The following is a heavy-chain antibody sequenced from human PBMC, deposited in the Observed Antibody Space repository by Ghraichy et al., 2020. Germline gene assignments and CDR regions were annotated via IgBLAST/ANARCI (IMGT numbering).Heavy chain of an antibody. CDR3: ARDFSSGWYGYYGMDV. D-gene: IGHD6-19*01. CDR1: GFTFSSYW. J-gene: IGHJ6*02. CDR2: INSDGSST. V-gene: IGHV3-74*01. Sequence: GGSLRLSCAASGFTFSSYWMHWVRQAPGKGLVWVSRINSDGSSTSYADSVKGRFTISRDNAKNTLYLQMNSLRAEDTAVYYCARDFSSGWYGYYGMDVWGQGTTVTVSS.